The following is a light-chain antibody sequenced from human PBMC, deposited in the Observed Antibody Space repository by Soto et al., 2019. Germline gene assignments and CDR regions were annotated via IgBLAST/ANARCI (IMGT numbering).Light chain of an antibody. CDR1: QSVSSN. CDR3: QQSYSTPVT. Sequence: EIVMTQSPATLSVSPGERATLSCRASQSVSSNLAWYQQKPGQAPTLLIFGASARATGIPARFSGSGSGTEFTLTISSLQSEDFAVYYCQQSYSTPVTFGQGTRLEIK. J-gene: IGKJ5*01. CDR2: GAS. V-gene: IGKV3-15*01.